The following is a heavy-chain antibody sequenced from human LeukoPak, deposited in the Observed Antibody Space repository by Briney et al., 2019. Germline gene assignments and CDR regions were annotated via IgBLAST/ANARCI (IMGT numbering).Heavy chain of an antibody. CDR2: ISYDGSNK. CDR3: AKVRVVFNWNYAYYFDY. Sequence: GGSLRLSCAASGFTFSSYAMHWVRQAPGKGLEWVAVISYDGSNKYYADSVKGRFTISRDNSKNTLYLQMNSLRGEDTAVYYCAKVRVVFNWNYAYYFDYWGQGTLVTVSS. J-gene: IGHJ4*02. CDR1: GFTFSSYA. V-gene: IGHV3-30*04. D-gene: IGHD1-7*01.